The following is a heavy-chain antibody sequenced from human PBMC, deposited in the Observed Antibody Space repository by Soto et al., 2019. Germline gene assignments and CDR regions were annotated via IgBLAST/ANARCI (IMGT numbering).Heavy chain of an antibody. CDR1: GYTFTGYY. J-gene: IGHJ3*02. D-gene: IGHD3-10*01. CDR3: ARDVTSRYYYGSGSYTADAFDI. Sequence: ASVKVSCKASGYTFTGYYMHWVRQAPGQGLEWMGWINPNSGGTNYAQKFQGWVTMTGDTSISTAYMELSRLRSDDTAVYYCARDVTSRYYYGSGSYTADAFDIWGQGTMVTVSS. CDR2: INPNSGGT. V-gene: IGHV1-2*04.